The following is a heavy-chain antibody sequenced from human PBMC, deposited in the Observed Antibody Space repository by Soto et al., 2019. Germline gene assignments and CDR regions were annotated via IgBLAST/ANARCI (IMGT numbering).Heavy chain of an antibody. CDR2: INSDGSST. CDR3: ARDPHYFYDSTGYYDY. Sequence: GSLRISCEASGFTFSSYWVHWVLRAPGKGLVWVSRINSDGSSTSYADSVKGRFTISRDNAKNTLYLQMNSLRAEDTAVYYCARDPHYFYDSTGYYDYWGQGTLVTVS. CDR1: GFTFSSYW. D-gene: IGHD3-22*01. J-gene: IGHJ4*02. V-gene: IGHV3-74*01.